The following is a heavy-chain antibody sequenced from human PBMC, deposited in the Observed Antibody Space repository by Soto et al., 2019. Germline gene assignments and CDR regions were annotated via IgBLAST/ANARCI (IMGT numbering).Heavy chain of an antibody. CDR3: ARAKYRYGYYFDY. J-gene: IGHJ4*02. CDR2: ISSSSSYT. Sequence: GGSLRLSCAASGFTFSDYYMSWIRQAPGKGLEWVSYISSSSSYTNCADSVKGRFTISRDNAKNSLYLQMNSLRAEDTAVYYCARAKYRYGYYFDYWGQGTLVTVSS. V-gene: IGHV3-11*05. D-gene: IGHD5-18*01. CDR1: GFTFSDYY.